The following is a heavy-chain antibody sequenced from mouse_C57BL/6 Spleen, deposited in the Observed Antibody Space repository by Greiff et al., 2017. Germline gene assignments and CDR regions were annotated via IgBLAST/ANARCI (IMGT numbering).Heavy chain of an antibody. J-gene: IGHJ3*01. V-gene: IGHV1-15*01. D-gene: IGHD2-4*01. CDR2: IDPETGGT. Sequence: VQRVESGAELVRPGASVTLSCKASGYTFTDYEMHWVKQTPVHGLEGIGAIDPETGGTAYNQKFKGKAILTADKSSSTAYMELRSLTSEDSAVYYCHYDYDWFAYWGQGTLVTVAA. CDR1: GYTFTDYE. CDR3: HYDYDWFAY.